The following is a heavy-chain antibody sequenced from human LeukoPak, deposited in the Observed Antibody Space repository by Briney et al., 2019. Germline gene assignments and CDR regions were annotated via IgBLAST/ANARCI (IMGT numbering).Heavy chain of an antibody. J-gene: IGHJ4*02. CDR1: GFTFSSYG. V-gene: IGHV3-33*01. D-gene: IGHD2-21*02. CDR3: ARVFARDYYFDY. CDR2: IWYDGSNK. Sequence: GRSLRLSCAASGFTFSSYGMHWVRQAPGKGLEWVAVIWYDGSNKYYADPVKGRFTISRDNSKNTLYLQMNSLRAEDTAVYYCARVFARDYYFDYWGQGTLVTVSS.